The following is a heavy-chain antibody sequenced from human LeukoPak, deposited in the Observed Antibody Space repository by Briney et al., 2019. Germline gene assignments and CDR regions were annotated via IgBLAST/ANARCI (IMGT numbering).Heavy chain of an antibody. V-gene: IGHV3-53*01. Sequence: GGSLRLSCVVSGLTVSNNYMSWVRQAPGKGLEWVSVIYSDGTTRNADSVKGRFTISRDNSKNTVYLQMDSLRAEDTAVYYCVRDKDAWGQGALVAVPS. CDR3: VRDKDA. J-gene: IGHJ5*02. CDR1: GLTVSNNY. CDR2: IYSDGTT.